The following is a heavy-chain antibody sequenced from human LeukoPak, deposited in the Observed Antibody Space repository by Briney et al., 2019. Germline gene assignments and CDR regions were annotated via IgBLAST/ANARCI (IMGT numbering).Heavy chain of an antibody. J-gene: IGHJ4*02. V-gene: IGHV6-1*01. CDR1: GDXVSSNSVA. CDR2: TYYGSKWYN. Sequence: SQTPSLTCAISGDXVSSNSVAWNWIXQSPSRGLEWLGRTYYGSKWYNDYAVSVKGRIPITPYTPKNQFSLQLNSVTPEDTAMYYCARDRIAADGYYFDYWGQGALVTVSS. D-gene: IGHD6-13*01. CDR3: ARDRIAADGYYFDY.